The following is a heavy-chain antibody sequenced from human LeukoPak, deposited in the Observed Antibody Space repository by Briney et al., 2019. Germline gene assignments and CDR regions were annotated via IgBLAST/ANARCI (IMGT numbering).Heavy chain of an antibody. J-gene: IGHJ5*02. CDR1: GFTFSSNR. D-gene: IGHD4-23*01. Sequence: PGGSLRLSCAASGFTFSSNRMHWVRQAPGKGLVWVSLICSDGSSTYYADSVKGRFTISRDNAKNTLYLQMNSLRAEDTAVYYCARETTVAGWFDRCGQGTVVGDCS. CDR3: ARETTVAGWFDR. V-gene: IGHV3-74*01. CDR2: ICSDGSST.